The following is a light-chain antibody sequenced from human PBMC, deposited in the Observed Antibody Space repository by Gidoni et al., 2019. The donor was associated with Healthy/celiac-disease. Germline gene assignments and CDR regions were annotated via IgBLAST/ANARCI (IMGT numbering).Light chain of an antibody. Sequence: EIVFSQSPATLSLSPGERATLSCRASQSVSSSLAWSQQNPDLAPRRLIYDAANRAASIPAPCSGSGGGTNFTLTISSREPEDFAVDYCRQRSNRKYTFGQGTKLEIK. CDR2: DAA. V-gene: IGKV3-11*01. CDR3: RQRSNRKYT. J-gene: IGKJ2*01. CDR1: QSVSSS.